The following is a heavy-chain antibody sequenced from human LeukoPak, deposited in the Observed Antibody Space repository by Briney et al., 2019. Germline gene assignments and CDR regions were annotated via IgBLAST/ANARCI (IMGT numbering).Heavy chain of an antibody. D-gene: IGHD7-27*01. CDR1: GFTFSNYW. Sequence: PGGSLRLSCVVSGFTFSNYWMSWVRQAPGKGLEWVANINLDRRQRFYVDSVKGRFTISRASTENSLYLQMNSLRVEDTAVYYCAKDGNWARFEDWGQGTLVTVSS. J-gene: IGHJ4*02. V-gene: IGHV3-7*01. CDR3: AKDGNWARFED. CDR2: INLDRRQR.